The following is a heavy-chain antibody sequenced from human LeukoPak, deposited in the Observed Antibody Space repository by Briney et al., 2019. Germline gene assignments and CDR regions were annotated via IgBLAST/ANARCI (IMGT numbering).Heavy chain of an antibody. CDR2: ISYDGSNK. CDR1: GFTFSSYA. V-gene: IGHV3-30-3*01. D-gene: IGHD3-10*01. J-gene: IGHJ6*02. CDR3: ARDPSIYGSGGYYYYYYGMDV. Sequence: GGSLRLSCAASGFTFSSYAMHWVRQAPGKGLEWVAVISYDGSNKYYADSVKGRFTISRDNSKNTLYLQMNSLRAEDTAVYYCARDPSIYGSGGYYYYYYGMDVWGQGTTVTVSS.